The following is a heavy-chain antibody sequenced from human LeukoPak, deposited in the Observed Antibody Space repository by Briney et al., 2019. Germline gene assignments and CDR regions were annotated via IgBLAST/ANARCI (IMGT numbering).Heavy chain of an antibody. CDR1: GFTFSSYE. Sequence: PGGSLRLSCAASGFTFSSYEMNWVRQAPGKGLEWVSYISSSGSTIYYADSVKGRFTISRDNAKNSLYLQMNSLRAEDMALYYCAKDIKAVALYYFDYWGQGTLVTVSS. J-gene: IGHJ4*02. CDR3: AKDIKAVALYYFDY. V-gene: IGHV3-48*03. CDR2: ISSSGSTI. D-gene: IGHD6-19*01.